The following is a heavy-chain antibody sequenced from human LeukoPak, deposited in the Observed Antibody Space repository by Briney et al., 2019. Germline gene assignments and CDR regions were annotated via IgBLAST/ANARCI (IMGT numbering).Heavy chain of an antibody. V-gene: IGHV5-10-1*01. D-gene: IGHD5-12*01. CDR2: IDPSDSYA. CDR1: GYRFTSYW. CDR3: ARGGIVATIGSDY. Sequence: GESLKISCKGSGYRFTSYWISWVRQMPGKGLEWMGRIDPSDSYANYSPSFQGHGTISADKSISTAYLQWSSLKASDTAIYYCARGGIVATIGSDYWGQGTLVTVSS. J-gene: IGHJ4*02.